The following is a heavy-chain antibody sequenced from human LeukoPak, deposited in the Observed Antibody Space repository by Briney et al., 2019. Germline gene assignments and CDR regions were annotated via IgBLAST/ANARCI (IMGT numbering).Heavy chain of an antibody. Sequence: SETLSLTCTVSGGSISSYYWSWIRQPPGKGLEWIAYLYYTGTTKYNLSLRSRVAISAVTSQKQFSLKLSSVTAADTAVYYCARTLSGSWYFDYWGQGTLVSVSS. CDR2: LYYTGTT. CDR3: ARTLSGSWYFDY. CDR1: GGSISSYY. J-gene: IGHJ4*02. D-gene: IGHD2/OR15-2a*01. V-gene: IGHV4-59*01.